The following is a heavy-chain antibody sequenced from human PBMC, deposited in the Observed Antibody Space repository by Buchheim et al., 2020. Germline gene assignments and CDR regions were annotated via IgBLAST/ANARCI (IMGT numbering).Heavy chain of an antibody. CDR3: ARDGVRGYSGYHVDY. D-gene: IGHD5-12*01. J-gene: IGHJ4*02. Sequence: QVQLQQWGAGLLKPSETLSLTCAVYGGSFSGYYWSWIRQPPGKGLEWIGEINHSGSTNYNPSLKSRVTISVDTSKNQFSLKLGSVTAADTAVYYCARDGVRGYSGYHVDYWGQGTL. CDR2: INHSGST. CDR1: GGSFSGYY. V-gene: IGHV4-34*01.